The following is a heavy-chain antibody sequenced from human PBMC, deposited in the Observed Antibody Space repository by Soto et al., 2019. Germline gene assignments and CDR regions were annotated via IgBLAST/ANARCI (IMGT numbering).Heavy chain of an antibody. V-gene: IGHV2-5*02. CDR3: AQTERGVRGFYGMDV. CDR1: GFSLSTSGVG. CDR2: IYWDDDK. J-gene: IGHJ6*02. Sequence: QTTLKESGPTLVKPTQTLTLTCTFSGFSLSTSGVGVGWIRQPPGKSLEWRALIYWDDDKRYSPSLKSRLTISKDTSKNQVVLTMTNMDPVDTATYYCAQTERGVRGFYGMDVWGQGTTVTVSS. D-gene: IGHD3-10*01.